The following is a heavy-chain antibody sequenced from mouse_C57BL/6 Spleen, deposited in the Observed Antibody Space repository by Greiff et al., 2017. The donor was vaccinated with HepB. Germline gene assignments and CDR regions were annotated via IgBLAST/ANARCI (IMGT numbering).Heavy chain of an antibody. V-gene: IGHV2-9-1*01. D-gene: IGHD2-3*01. J-gene: IGHJ4*01. CDR1: GFSLTSYA. Sequence: VQLQQSGPGLVAPSQSLSITCTVSGFSLTSYAISWVRQPPGKGLEWLGVIWTGGGTNYNSALKSRLSISKDNSKSQVFLKMNSLQTDDTARYYCARNRGDGYYDYAMDYWGQGTSVTVSS. CDR3: ARNRGDGYYDYAMDY. CDR2: IWTGGGT.